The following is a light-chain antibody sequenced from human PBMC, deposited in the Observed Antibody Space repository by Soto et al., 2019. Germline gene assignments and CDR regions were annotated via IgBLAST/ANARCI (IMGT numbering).Light chain of an antibody. CDR3: CSYAGSSTLV. CDR2: EAS. J-gene: IGLJ2*01. Sequence: QSALTQPASVSGSPGQSITISCTGTSNDVGSYNLVSWYQQHPGKAPKLMIHEASKRPSGVSNRFSGSKSGNTASLTISGLQAEDEADYYCCSYAGSSTLVFGGGTKVTVL. CDR1: SNDVGSYNL. V-gene: IGLV2-23*01.